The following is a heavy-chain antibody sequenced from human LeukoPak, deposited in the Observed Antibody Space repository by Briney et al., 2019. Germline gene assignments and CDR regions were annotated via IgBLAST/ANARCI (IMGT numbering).Heavy chain of an antibody. CDR3: ATSAQTYYYDSSAYYYNWFDP. J-gene: IGHJ5*02. Sequence: SETLSLTCAVYGGSFSGYYWSWIRQPPGKGLEWIGEINHSGSTNYNPSLKSRVTISVDTSKNQFSLKLSPVTAADTAVYYCATSAQTYYYDSSAYYYNWFDPWGQGTLVTVSS. V-gene: IGHV4-34*01. CDR1: GGSFSGYY. D-gene: IGHD3-22*01. CDR2: INHSGST.